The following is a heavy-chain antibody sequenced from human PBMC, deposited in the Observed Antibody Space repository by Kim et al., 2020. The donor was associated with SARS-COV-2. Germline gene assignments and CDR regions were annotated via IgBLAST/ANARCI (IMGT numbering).Heavy chain of an antibody. CDR2: ISSSGSTI. J-gene: IGHJ4*02. D-gene: IGHD2-2*01. CDR3: ASLIVVGTSF. CDR1: GFTFSSYE. V-gene: IGHV3-48*03. Sequence: GGSLRLSCAASGFTFSSYEMNWVRQAPGKGLEWVSYISSSGSTIYYADSVKGRFTISRDNAKNSLYLQMNSLRAEDTAVYYCASLIVVGTSFWGQGTLVTVSS.